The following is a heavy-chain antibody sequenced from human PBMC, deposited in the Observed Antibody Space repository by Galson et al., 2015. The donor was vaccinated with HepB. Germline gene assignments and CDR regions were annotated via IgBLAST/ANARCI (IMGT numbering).Heavy chain of an antibody. CDR1: GDSVSSNSAA. Sequence: CAISGDSVSSNSAAWNWIRQSPSRGLEWLGRTYYRSKWYNDYAVSVKSRITINPDTSKNQFSLQLNSVTPEDTTVYYCATAYSSGYLYYFDYWGQGTLVTVSS. CDR3: ATAYSSGYLYYFDY. J-gene: IGHJ4*02. V-gene: IGHV6-1*01. D-gene: IGHD6-19*01. CDR2: TYYRSKWYN.